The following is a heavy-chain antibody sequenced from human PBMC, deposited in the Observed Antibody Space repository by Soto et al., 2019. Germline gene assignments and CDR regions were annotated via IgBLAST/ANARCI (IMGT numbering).Heavy chain of an antibody. Sequence: SETLSLTCTVSGGSISSGDYYWSWIRQPPGKGLEWIGYIYYSGSTYYNPSLKSRVTISVDTSKNQFSLKLSSVTAADTAVYYCARGRYFDWLSPTDAGKSTRALRNWFDHGGQGTLVTVS. V-gene: IGHV4-30-4*01. CDR2: IYYSGST. CDR1: GGSISSGDYY. J-gene: IGHJ5*02. CDR3: ARGRYFDWLSPTDAGKSTRALRNWFDH. D-gene: IGHD3-9*01.